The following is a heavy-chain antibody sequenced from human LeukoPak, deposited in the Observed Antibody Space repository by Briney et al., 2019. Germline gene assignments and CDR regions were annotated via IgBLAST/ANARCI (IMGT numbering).Heavy chain of an antibody. V-gene: IGHV4-34*01. D-gene: IGHD3-22*01. Sequence: SEPLSLTCTVWGGAFTDYFCTWIRHSPGKGLVGIGEINYYTGDSKYCPSLNSRVSISLEKSKNQLSLELRSVTAADTAVYYCARGCIAKIVVVHSFSYGMDVWGQGTTVTVSS. CDR2: INYYTGDS. CDR1: GGAFTDYF. CDR3: ARGCIAKIVVVHSFSYGMDV. J-gene: IGHJ6*02.